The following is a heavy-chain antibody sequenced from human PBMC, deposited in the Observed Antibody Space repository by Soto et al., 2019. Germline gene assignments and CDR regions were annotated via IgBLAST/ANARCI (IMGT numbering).Heavy chain of an antibody. Sequence: PGGSLRLSCAASGFTFDDYAMHWVRQAPGKGLEWVSGISWNSGSIGYADSVKGRFTISRDNAKNSLYLQMNSLRAEDTALYYCAKDRGTMVRGVPLDFDYWGQGTLVTVSS. CDR2: ISWNSGSI. J-gene: IGHJ4*02. V-gene: IGHV3-9*01. CDR1: GFTFDDYA. CDR3: AKDRGTMVRGVPLDFDY. D-gene: IGHD3-10*01.